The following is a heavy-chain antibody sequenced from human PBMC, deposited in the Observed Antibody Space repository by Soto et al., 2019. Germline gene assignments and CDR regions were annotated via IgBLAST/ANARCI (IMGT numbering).Heavy chain of an antibody. CDR2: IYYSGST. CDR1: GGSISSSSYY. V-gene: IGHV4-31*03. Sequence: SETLSLTCTVSGGSISSSSYYWGWIRQHPGKGLEWIGYIYYSGSTYYNPSLKSRVTISVDTSKNQFSLKLSSVTAADTAVYYCAREYYYDSSGYLGPGAFDIWGQGTMVTVSS. J-gene: IGHJ3*02. CDR3: AREYYYDSSGYLGPGAFDI. D-gene: IGHD3-22*01.